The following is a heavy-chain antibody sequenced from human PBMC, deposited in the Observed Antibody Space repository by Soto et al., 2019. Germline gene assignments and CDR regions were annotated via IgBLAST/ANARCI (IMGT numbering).Heavy chain of an antibody. V-gene: IGHV3-33*01. CDR2: IWYDGSNK. Sequence: GGSLRLSCAASGFTFSSYGMHWVRQAPGKGLEWVAVIWYDGSNKYYADSVKGRFTISRDNSKNTLYLQMNSLRAEDTAVYYCARDAYSSSWSLTREYYFDYWGQGTLVTVSS. CDR3: ARDAYSSSWSLTREYYFDY. J-gene: IGHJ4*02. CDR1: GFTFSSYG. D-gene: IGHD6-13*01.